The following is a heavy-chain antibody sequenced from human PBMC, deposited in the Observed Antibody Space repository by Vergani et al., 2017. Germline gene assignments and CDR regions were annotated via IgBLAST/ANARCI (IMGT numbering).Heavy chain of an antibody. D-gene: IGHD6-6*01. CDR3: AKDRGWSSSREFDI. CDR2: ISGSGGST. Sequence: EVQLVESGGGLVQPGRSLRLSCAASGFTFDDYAMHWVRQAPGKGLEWVSGISGSGGSTYYADSVKGRFTISRDNSKNTLYLQMNSLRAEDTAVYYCAKDRGWSSSREFDIWGQGTMVTVSS. J-gene: IGHJ3*02. V-gene: IGHV3-23*04. CDR1: GFTFDDYA.